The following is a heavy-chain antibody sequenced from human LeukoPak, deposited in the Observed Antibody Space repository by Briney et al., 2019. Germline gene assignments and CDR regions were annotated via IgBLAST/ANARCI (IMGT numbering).Heavy chain of an antibody. V-gene: IGHV1-69*06. D-gene: IGHD3-22*01. J-gene: IGHJ6*03. Sequence: SVKVSCKASGGTFSSFALNWVRQAPGQGLEWMGGIIPIFGTTNYALKFQGRVTTTADKSTSTAYMELSSLRSDDTAVYYCARDPDYYDSSGYYWYYYYMDVWGKGTTVTVSS. CDR3: ARDPDYYDSSGYYWYYYYMDV. CDR2: IIPIFGTT. CDR1: GGTFSSFA.